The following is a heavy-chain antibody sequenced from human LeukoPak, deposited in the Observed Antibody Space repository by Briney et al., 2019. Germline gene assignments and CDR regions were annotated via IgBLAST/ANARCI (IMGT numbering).Heavy chain of an antibody. CDR3: ARESGSVTSEVDFDY. J-gene: IGHJ4*02. D-gene: IGHD4-17*01. V-gene: IGHV3-9*01. Sequence: GGALRLSCAASGFTFDDEAMRWVRQAPGKGVEWVSGISWNSGSIGYADSVKGRFTMSRDNAKDSLYLQMSSLRAGDTAVYYCARESGSVTSEVDFDYWGQGALVTVSS. CDR1: GFTFDDEA. CDR2: ISWNSGSI.